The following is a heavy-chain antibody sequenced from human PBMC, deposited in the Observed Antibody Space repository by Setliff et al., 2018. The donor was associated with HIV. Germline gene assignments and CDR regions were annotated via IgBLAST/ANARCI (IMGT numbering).Heavy chain of an antibody. D-gene: IGHD2-15*01. V-gene: IGHV3-11*04. CDR1: GFTFSDYY. J-gene: IGHJ6*03. Sequence: GGSLRLSCAASGFTFSDYYMSWIRQAPGKGLEWVSYISSSGSTIYHADSVKGRFTISRDNAKNSLYLQMNSLRAEDTAVYYCARVEYWGLPYYYYYMDVWGKGTSVTVSS. CDR3: ARVEYWGLPYYYYYMDV. CDR2: ISSSGSTI.